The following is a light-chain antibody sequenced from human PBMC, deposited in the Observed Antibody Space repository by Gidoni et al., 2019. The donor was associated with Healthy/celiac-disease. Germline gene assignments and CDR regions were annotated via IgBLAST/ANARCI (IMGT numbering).Light chain of an antibody. V-gene: IGLV2-14*01. CDR3: SSYTSSSTLG. J-gene: IGLJ2*01. CDR1: SSDVGGYNY. CDR2: EVS. Sequence: QSALTQPASVSGSPGQAITISCTGTSSDVGGYNYVSWYQQHPGKAPKHMIYEVSNRPSGVSNRFSGSKSGNTASLTISGLQAEDEADYYCSSYTSSSTLGFGGGTKRTVL.